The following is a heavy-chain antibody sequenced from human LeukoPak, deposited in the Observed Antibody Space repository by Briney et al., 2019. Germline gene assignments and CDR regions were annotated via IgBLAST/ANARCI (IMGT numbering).Heavy chain of an antibody. Sequence: SETLSLTCAVYGGSFSGYYWSWLRQPPGKGLEWSGEINHSGSTNYNPSLKSRVTISVDKSKNQFSLKLSSVTAADTAVYYCARIMLSWREFDCWGQGTLVTVSS. J-gene: IGHJ4*02. CDR2: INHSGST. D-gene: IGHD1-26*01. CDR1: GGSFSGYY. CDR3: ARIMLSWREFDC. V-gene: IGHV4-34*01.